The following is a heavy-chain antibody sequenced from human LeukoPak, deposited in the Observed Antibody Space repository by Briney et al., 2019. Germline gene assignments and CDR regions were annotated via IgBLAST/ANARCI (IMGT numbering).Heavy chain of an antibody. Sequence: SETLSLTCSVSSGSISSTGYDWGWIRQPPGKGLEWIGSVYYSGTTYYNPSFKSRVTISVDTSKNQFSLRLSSVTAADTAVYYCAREYSSSRYDYWGQGTLVSVSS. V-gene: IGHV4-39*07. CDR2: VYYSGTT. CDR3: AREYSSSRYDY. J-gene: IGHJ4*02. CDR1: SGSISSTGYD. D-gene: IGHD2-2*01.